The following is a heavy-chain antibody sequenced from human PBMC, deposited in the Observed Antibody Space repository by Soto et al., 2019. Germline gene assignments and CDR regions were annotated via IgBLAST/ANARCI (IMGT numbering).Heavy chain of an antibody. CDR2: VYYSGST. CDR1: GGSVSSSSYY. J-gene: IGHJ6*03. Sequence: SETLSLTCTVSGGSVSSSSYYWGWVRQPPGKGLEWIGYVYYSGSTNYNLSLKSRVTISVDKSKNQFSLKLSSVTAADTAVYYCARGIRFFGYMDVWGKGTTVTVSS. V-gene: IGHV4-61*05. CDR3: ARGIRFFGYMDV. D-gene: IGHD3-3*01.